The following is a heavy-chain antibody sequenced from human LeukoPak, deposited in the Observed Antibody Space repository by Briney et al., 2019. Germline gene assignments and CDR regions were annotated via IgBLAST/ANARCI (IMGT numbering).Heavy chain of an antibody. V-gene: IGHV3-23*01. CDR3: ARDSSSFMGPADY. CDR2: ISGSGGST. CDR1: GFTFSSYA. Sequence: GGSLRLSCAASGFTFSSYAMSWVRQAPGKGLEWVSAISGSGGSTYYADSVKGRFTISRDNSKNTLYLQMNSLRAEDTAVYYCARDSSSFMGPADYWGQGTLVTVSS. J-gene: IGHJ4*02. D-gene: IGHD6-13*01.